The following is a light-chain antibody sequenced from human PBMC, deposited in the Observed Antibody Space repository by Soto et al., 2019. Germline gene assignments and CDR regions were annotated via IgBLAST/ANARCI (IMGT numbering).Light chain of an antibody. CDR1: LTMNNN. Sequence: EIXMTQSPATLSVSPGESVTLSCRASLTMNNNIAWYQHKPGQAPRLLIFGASSRATGVPGRFSGSGFGTEFTLSISSLQSEDFAVYYCQQYNERPPWTFGQGTTVEMK. J-gene: IGKJ1*01. V-gene: IGKV3-15*01. CDR2: GAS. CDR3: QQYNERPPWT.